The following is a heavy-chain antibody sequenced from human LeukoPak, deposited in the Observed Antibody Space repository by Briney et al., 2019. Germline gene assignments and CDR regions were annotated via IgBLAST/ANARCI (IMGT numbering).Heavy chain of an antibody. Sequence: GASVKVSCKASGGTFSSYAISWVRQAPGQGLEWMGGIIPIFGTANYAQKFQGRVTITADESTSTAYMELSSLRSEDTAVYYCARAPSPYGGNPSNYFDYWGQGTLVTVSS. CDR3: ARAPSPYGGNPSNYFDY. CDR2: IIPIFGTA. CDR1: GGTFSSYA. V-gene: IGHV1-69*13. D-gene: IGHD4-23*01. J-gene: IGHJ4*02.